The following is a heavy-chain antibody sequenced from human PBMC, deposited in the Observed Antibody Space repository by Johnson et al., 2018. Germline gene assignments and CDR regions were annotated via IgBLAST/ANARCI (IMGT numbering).Heavy chain of an antibody. V-gene: IGHV3-30-3*01. CDR3: ARDNAYDRSGYSYYYYYMDV. CDR2: ISYDGSNK. Sequence: QVQLVESGGGVVQPGRSLRLSCAASGFTFSSYAMHWVRQAPGKGLEWVAVISYDGSNKYYADSVKGRFTISRDNSKNTLYLQMNSLRAEDTAVYYCARDNAYDRSGYSYYYYYMDVWGKGTTVTVSS. D-gene: IGHD3-22*01. J-gene: IGHJ6*03. CDR1: GFTFSSYA.